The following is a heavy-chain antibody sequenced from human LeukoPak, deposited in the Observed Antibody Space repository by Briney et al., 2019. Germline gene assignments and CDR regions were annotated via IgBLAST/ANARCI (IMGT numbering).Heavy chain of an antibody. J-gene: IGHJ1*01. V-gene: IGHV4-34*01. D-gene: IGHD3-9*01. CDR3: AGARYFDILTGYYNAEYFQH. Sequence: SETLSLTCAVYGGSFSGYYWSWIRQPPGKGLEWIGEINHSGSTNYNPSLNSRVTISVDTSKNQFSLKLSSVTAADTAVYYCAGARYFDILTGYYNAEYFQHWGQGTLVTVSS. CDR1: GGSFSGYY. CDR2: INHSGST.